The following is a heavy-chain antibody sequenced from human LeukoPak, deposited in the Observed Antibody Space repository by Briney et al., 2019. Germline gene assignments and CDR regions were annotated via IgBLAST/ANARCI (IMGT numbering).Heavy chain of an antibody. D-gene: IGHD5-18*01. CDR2: ISYDGSNK. CDR3: ARSVGCSYGSDY. CDR1: GFTFNNYA. J-gene: IGHJ4*02. V-gene: IGHV3-30-3*01. Sequence: GRSLRLSCAASGFTFNNYAMHWVRQAPGKGLEWVAVISYDGSNKYYADSVEGRFTISRDNSKNTLYLQMNSLRAEDTAVYYCARSVGCSYGSDYWGQGTLVTVSS.